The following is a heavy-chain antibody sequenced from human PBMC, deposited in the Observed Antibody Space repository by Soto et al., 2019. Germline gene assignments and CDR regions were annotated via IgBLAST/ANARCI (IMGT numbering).Heavy chain of an antibody. Sequence: SETLSLTCTVSGDSISSADYYWSWIRQTPGKGLEWIGHIFYSGTTYYNPSLKSRLTISVDTSKNHFSLRLTSVTAADTAVYYCARDLWVEPELYYYGMDVWGQGTTVTVSS. CDR2: IFYSGTT. J-gene: IGHJ6*02. V-gene: IGHV4-30-4*01. CDR1: GDSISSADYY. CDR3: ARDLWVEPELYYYGMDV. D-gene: IGHD1-1*01.